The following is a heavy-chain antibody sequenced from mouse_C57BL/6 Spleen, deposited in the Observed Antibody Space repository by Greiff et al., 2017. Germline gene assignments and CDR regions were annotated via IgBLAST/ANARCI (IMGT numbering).Heavy chain of an antibody. CDR2: IYPGSGST. J-gene: IGHJ1*03. CDR1: GYTFTSYW. CDR3: ARRGYYGSRYFDV. Sequence: VKLQESGAELVKPGASVKMSCKASGYTFTSYWITWVKQRPGQGLEWLGDIYPGSGSTNYNEKFKSKATLTVDTSSSTAYMQLSSLTSEDSAVYYCARRGYYGSRYFDVWGTGTTVTVSS. D-gene: IGHD1-1*01. V-gene: IGHV1-55*01.